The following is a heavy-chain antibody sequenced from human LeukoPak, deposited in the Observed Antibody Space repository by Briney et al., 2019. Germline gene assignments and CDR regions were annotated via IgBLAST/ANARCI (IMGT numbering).Heavy chain of an antibody. V-gene: IGHV3-64D*06. Sequence: GGSLRLSCSASGFTFNMYAMHWVRQAPGKGLVYLSGINNNGGTTNYADSVKGRFTISRDNFNNTLYLQMSSLRAEDTAVYYCVKTMVTFGGIIRADAFDIWGQGTMVTVS. CDR1: GFTFNMYA. D-gene: IGHD3-16*01. CDR3: VKTMVTFGGIIRADAFDI. CDR2: INNNGGTT. J-gene: IGHJ3*02.